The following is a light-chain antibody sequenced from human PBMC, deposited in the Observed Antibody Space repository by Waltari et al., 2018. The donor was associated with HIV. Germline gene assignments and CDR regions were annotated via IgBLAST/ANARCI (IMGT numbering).Light chain of an antibody. Sequence: EMVMTQSPATLSVSPGERATLSCRASQSVGSKLAWYQQKPGQAPRFLIYGASSRATGVSARFSGSGSGTEFTLTVSSLESEDFAVYYCQQYENWPYTFGQGTKLEIK. CDR2: GAS. V-gene: IGKV3-15*01. J-gene: IGKJ2*01. CDR1: QSVGSK. CDR3: QQYENWPYT.